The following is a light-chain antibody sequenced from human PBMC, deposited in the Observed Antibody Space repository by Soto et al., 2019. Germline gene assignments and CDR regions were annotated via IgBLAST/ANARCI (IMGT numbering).Light chain of an antibody. CDR2: GAS. CDR1: QSIRSY. Sequence: DIQMTQSPSSLSASVGDRVTITCRASQSIRSYLNWYQQKPGKAPKLLIYGASSLETGVPSRFSGSGSGTEFTLTISSLQPEDFATYYCQQSYDTTWAFGQGTRVE. V-gene: IGKV1-39*01. CDR3: QQSYDTTWA. J-gene: IGKJ1*01.